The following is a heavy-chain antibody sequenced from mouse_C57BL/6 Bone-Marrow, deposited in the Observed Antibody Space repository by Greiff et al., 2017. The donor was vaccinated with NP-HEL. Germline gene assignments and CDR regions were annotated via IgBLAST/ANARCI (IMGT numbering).Heavy chain of an antibody. CDR3: ARSQWWFYYAMDY. J-gene: IGHJ4*01. V-gene: IGHV14-3*01. CDR1: GFNIKNTY. D-gene: IGHD1-1*02. Sequence: VQLQQSVAELVRPGASVKLSCTASGFNIKNTYMHWVKQRPEQGLEWIGRIDPANGNTTYAPKFQGNATITADTSSNTAYLQLSSLTSEDTAIYYCARSQWWFYYAMDYWGQGTSVTVSS. CDR2: IDPANGNT.